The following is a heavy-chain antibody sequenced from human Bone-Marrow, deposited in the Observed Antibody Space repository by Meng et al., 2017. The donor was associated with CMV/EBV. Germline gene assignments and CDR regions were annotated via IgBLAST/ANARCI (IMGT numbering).Heavy chain of an antibody. CDR3: ARVEMPGYSSGWFFDY. CDR2: IYYSGST. J-gene: IGHJ4*02. CDR1: GGSVSSGSYY. Sequence: SETLSLTCTVSGGSVSSGSYYWSWIRQPPGKGLGWIGYIYYSGSTNYNPSLKSRVTISVDTSKNQFSLKLSSVTAADTAVYYCARVEMPGYSSGWFFDYWGQGTLVTVSS. D-gene: IGHD6-19*01. V-gene: IGHV4-61*01.